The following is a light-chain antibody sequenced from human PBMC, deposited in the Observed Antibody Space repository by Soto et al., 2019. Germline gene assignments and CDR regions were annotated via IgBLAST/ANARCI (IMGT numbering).Light chain of an antibody. CDR1: SSDVAGYNY. Sequence: QSALTQPASVSGSPGQSCTISCTGTSSDVAGYNYVSWYQQHPGKAPQLLIYEVSNRPSGVSNRLSGCKSGNTAYLTISGVQADDEADYYCSSYTSSRTLVRFGGGTKLTVL. CDR2: EVS. J-gene: IGLJ2*01. CDR3: SSYTSSRTLVR. V-gene: IGLV2-14*01.